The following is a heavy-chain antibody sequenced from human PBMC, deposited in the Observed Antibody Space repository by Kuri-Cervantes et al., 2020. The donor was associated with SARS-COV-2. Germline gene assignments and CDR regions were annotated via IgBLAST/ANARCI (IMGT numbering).Heavy chain of an antibody. Sequence: GGSLRLSCAASGFTFSDYYMSWIRQAPGKGLEWVSYISSSGRTIYYADSVKGRFTISRDNAKNSLYLQMNSLRAEDTAVYYCARTGLPGWYYYYGMDVWGQGTTVTVSS. D-gene: IGHD2-15*01. V-gene: IGHV3-11*01. CDR3: ARTGLPGWYYYYGMDV. CDR2: ISSSGRTI. J-gene: IGHJ6*02. CDR1: GFTFSDYY.